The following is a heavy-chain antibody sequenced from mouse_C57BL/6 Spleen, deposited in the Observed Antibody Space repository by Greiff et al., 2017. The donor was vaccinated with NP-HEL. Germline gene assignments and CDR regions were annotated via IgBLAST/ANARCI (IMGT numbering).Heavy chain of an antibody. CDR1: GFNIKDDY. Sequence: EVQLQQSGAELVRPGASVKLSCTASGFNIKDDYMHWVKQRPEQGLEWIGWIDTENGDTEYASKFQGKATITADTSSKTAYLQLISLTSEDTAVYYCTTSGYYVFAYWGQGTLVTVSA. CDR2: IDTENGDT. D-gene: IGHD2-3*01. CDR3: TTSGYYVFAY. J-gene: IGHJ3*01. V-gene: IGHV14-4*01.